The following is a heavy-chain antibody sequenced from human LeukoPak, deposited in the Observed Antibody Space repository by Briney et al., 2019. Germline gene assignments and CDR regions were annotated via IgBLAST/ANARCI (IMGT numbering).Heavy chain of an antibody. CDR3: ARDNKWDPRGVDY. D-gene: IGHD1-26*01. Sequence: ASVKVSCKASGYTFTSYGISWVRQAPGQGLEWMGRIIPILGIANYAQKFQGRVTITADKSTSTAYMELSSLRSEDTAVYYCARDNKWDPRGVDYWGQGTLVIVSS. J-gene: IGHJ4*02. CDR1: GYTFTSYG. V-gene: IGHV1-69*04. CDR2: IIPILGIA.